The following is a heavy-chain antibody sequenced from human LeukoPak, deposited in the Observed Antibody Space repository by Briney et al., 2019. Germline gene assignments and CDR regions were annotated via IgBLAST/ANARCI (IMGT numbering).Heavy chain of an antibody. CDR3: AKERHDFGDLFYFDH. J-gene: IGHJ4*02. CDR2: IGTTSSYT. D-gene: IGHD4-17*01. Sequence: PGGAPRLSRVAPGFAFRDCYMSWIRPAPGEGPEWPSYIGTTSSYTNYADSVKGRFTISRDNAKNSLYLQMNSLRAEDTAVYYCAKERHDFGDLFYFDHWGQGTLVTVSS. CDR1: GFAFRDCY. V-gene: IGHV3-11*05.